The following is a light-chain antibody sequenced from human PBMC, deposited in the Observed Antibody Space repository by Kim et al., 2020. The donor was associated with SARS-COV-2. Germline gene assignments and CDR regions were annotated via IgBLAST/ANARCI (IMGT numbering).Light chain of an antibody. CDR2: YHG. V-gene: IGLV3-21*04. CDR1: NIGSKT. J-gene: IGLJ2*01. Sequence: SYELTQPPSVSVAPGKTARITCGGDNIGSKTVHWYQQKAGQAPVLAIYYHGDRPSGIPERFSGSNSGNTATLTIIRVEAGDEADYYCQVWDSSSDHRVFGGGTQLTVL. CDR3: QVWDSSSDHRV.